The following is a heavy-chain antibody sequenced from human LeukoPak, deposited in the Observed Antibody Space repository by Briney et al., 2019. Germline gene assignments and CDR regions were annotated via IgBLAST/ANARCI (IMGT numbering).Heavy chain of an antibody. J-gene: IGHJ5*02. CDR1: GGSFSGYY. D-gene: IGHD5-18*01. CDR2: IRYSGAT. Sequence: SETLSLTCAVYGGSFSGYYWSWIRQPPGKGLEWIGEIRYSGATNYNPSPKSRFTISVDTSKNQFSLKLSSVTAADTAVYHCARRVDRAMITVNWFDPWGQGILVSVSS. CDR3: ARRVDRAMITVNWFDP. V-gene: IGHV4-34*01.